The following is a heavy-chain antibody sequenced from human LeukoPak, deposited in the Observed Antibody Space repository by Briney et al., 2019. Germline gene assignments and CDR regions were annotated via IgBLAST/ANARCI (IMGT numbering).Heavy chain of an antibody. CDR1: GFTFSIYA. D-gene: IGHD3-10*01. J-gene: IGHJ4*02. V-gene: IGHV3-23*01. CDR3: ARAAYYYGSGSYSGRYYFDY. CDR2: ISGSGGST. Sequence: GGSLRLSCAASGFTFSIYAMSWVRQAPGKGLEWVSVISGSGGSTYYADSVKGRFTISRDNSKNTLYLQMNSLRAEDTAVYYCARAAYYYGSGSYSGRYYFDYWGQGTLVTVSS.